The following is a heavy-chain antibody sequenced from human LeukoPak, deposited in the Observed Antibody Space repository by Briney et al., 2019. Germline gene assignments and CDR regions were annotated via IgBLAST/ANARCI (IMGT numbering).Heavy chain of an antibody. Sequence: GSLGLSCAASGFTFSTYAMSWVRQSPGKGLEWIGEINHSGSTNYNPSLKSRVTISVDTSKNQFSLKLSSVTAADTAVYYCARVVSWFDPWGQGTLVTVSS. CDR3: ARVVSWFDP. J-gene: IGHJ5*02. V-gene: IGHV4-34*01. CDR2: INHSGST. CDR1: GFTFSTYA.